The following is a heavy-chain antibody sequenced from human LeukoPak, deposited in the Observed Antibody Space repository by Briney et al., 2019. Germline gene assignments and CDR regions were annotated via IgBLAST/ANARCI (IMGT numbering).Heavy chain of an antibody. D-gene: IGHD2-8*02. CDR2: IYHSDST. CDR1: GGSISSSSYY. J-gene: IGHJ4*02. CDR3: ARFERSTGCY. Sequence: SETLCLTCTVSGGSISSSSYYWGWIRQPPGKGLEWIGTIYHSDSTYYNPSLKSRVAISVDTSKNQFSLKLNSVTAADTAVYYCARFERSTGCYWGQGTLVTVSS. V-gene: IGHV4-39*07.